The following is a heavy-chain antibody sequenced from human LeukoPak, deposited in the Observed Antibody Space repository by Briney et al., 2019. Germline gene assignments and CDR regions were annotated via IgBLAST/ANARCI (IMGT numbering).Heavy chain of an antibody. CDR2: IYYSGST. Sequence: PSETLSLTCTVSGGSVTSGTFYWGWIRQPPGKGLEWIGSIYYSGSTYYNPSLKSRVTISVDTSKNQFSLKLSSVTAADTAVYYCARRRGGTDVFVYWGQGTLVTVSS. J-gene: IGHJ4*02. CDR1: GGSVTSGTFY. V-gene: IGHV4-39*01. CDR3: ARRRGGTDVFVY. D-gene: IGHD1-1*01.